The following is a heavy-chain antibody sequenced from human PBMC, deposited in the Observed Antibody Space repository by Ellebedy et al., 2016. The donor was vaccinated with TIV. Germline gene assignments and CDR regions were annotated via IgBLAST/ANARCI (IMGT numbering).Heavy chain of an antibody. V-gene: IGHV4-4*02. CDR3: ARDISDYGDYRFDY. CDR1: GGSISSSNW. J-gene: IGHJ4*02. CDR2: IYHSGST. Sequence: MPSETLSLTCAVSGGSISSSNWWSWVRQPPGKGLEWIGEIYHSGSTNYNPSLKSRVTISVDKSKNQFSLKLSSVTAADTAVYYCARDISDYGDYRFDYWGQGTLVTVSS. D-gene: IGHD4-17*01.